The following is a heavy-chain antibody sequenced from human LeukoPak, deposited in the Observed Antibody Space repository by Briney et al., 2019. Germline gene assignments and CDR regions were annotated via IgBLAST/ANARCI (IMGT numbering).Heavy chain of an antibody. CDR1: GFTFSSYG. D-gene: IGHD5-18*01. Sequence: GGSLRLSCAASGFTFSSYGMHWVRQAPGKGLEWVAVMSYDGSNKYYADSVKGRFTISRDNSKNTLYLQMNSLRAEDTAVYYCAKDTAMVTEGGFDYWGQGTLVTVSS. CDR2: MSYDGSNK. J-gene: IGHJ4*02. CDR3: AKDTAMVTEGGFDY. V-gene: IGHV3-30*18.